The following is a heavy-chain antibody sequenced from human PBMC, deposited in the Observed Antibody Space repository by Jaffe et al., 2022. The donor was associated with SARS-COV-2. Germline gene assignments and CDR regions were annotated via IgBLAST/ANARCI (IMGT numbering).Heavy chain of an antibody. CDR3: AKEYRDYGDSRSVSYGMDV. V-gene: IGHV3-23*01. CDR2: ISGSGGST. D-gene: IGHD4-17*01. CDR1: GFTFSSYA. Sequence: EVQLLESGGGLVQPGGSLRLSCAASGFTFSSYAMSWVRQAPGKGLEWVSAISGSGGSTYYADSVKGRFTISRDNSKNTLYLQMNSLRAEDTAVYYCAKEYRDYGDSRSVSYGMDVWGQGTTVTVSS. J-gene: IGHJ6*02.